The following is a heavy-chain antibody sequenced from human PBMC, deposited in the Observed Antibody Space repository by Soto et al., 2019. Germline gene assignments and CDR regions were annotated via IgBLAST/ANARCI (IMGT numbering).Heavy chain of an antibody. J-gene: IGHJ3*02. V-gene: IGHV5-51*01. CDR2: IYPGDSDT. CDR3: ARQTIFGVVIIRYAFDI. Sequence: GESLNISCKGSGYSFTSYWIGWVRQMPGKGLEWMGIIYPGDSDTRYSPSSQGQVTISADKSISTAYLQWSSLKASDTAMYYCARQTIFGVVIIRYAFDIWGQGTMVTFS. D-gene: IGHD3-3*01. CDR1: GYSFTSYW.